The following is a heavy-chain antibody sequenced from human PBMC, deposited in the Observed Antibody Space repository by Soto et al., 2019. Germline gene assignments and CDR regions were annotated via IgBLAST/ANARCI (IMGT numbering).Heavy chain of an antibody. CDR3: ANPIPKTGTTFGF. CDR2: ISGSGDDT. D-gene: IGHD1-1*01. V-gene: IGHV3-23*01. J-gene: IGHJ4*02. Sequence: GSLGRTCVASGLTVSNGAIALVRQTPGEGLEWVSAISGSGDDTFYADSMKGRFTISRDNSKDTLYLQINSLRAEDTAVYYCANPIPKTGTTFGFWGQGTLVTVSS. CDR1: GLTVSNGA.